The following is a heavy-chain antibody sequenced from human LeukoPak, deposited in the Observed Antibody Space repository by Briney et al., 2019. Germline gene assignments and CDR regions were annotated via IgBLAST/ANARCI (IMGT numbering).Heavy chain of an antibody. CDR1: GGSFSGYY. V-gene: IGHV4-34*01. J-gene: IGHJ6*02. CDR2: INHSGIT. CDR3: ARGRTQLQLRGFYYGMDV. Sequence: SETLSLTCAVYGGSFSGYYWSWIRQPPGKGLEWIGEINHSGITNYNPSLTSRVPISVDTSKNQFSLKLTSVTAADTAVYYCARGRTQLQLRGFYYGMDVWGQGTTVTVSS. D-gene: IGHD5-18*01.